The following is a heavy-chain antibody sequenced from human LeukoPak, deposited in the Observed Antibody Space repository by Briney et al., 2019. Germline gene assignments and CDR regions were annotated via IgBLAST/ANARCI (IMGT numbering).Heavy chain of an antibody. J-gene: IGHJ4*02. Sequence: PGGSLRLSCRASGFQFSEHAMAWVRQAPGKGLQWIGFIRSKLYGGTSDYAASVKGRFSISRDDSTSIAYLQMNSLKSEDTGVYYCSFATSSWKATLDYWGRGSPVTVSS. V-gene: IGHV3-49*04. CDR2: IRSKLYGGTS. CDR1: GFQFSEHA. D-gene: IGHD2-15*01. CDR3: SFATSSWKATLDY.